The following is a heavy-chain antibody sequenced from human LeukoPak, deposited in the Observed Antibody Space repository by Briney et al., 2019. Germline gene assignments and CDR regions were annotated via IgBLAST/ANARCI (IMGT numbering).Heavy chain of an antibody. V-gene: IGHV3-30*04. CDR3: ARPLVRTRYYFDY. CDR1: GFTFSSYG. Sequence: GGSLRLSCAASGFTFSSYGMHWVRQAPGEGVEWVAVISYDGRNKYYADSVKGRFTISRDNSKNTLYLQMNSLRAEDTAVYYCARPLVRTRYYFDYWGQGTLVTVSS. D-gene: IGHD2-8*01. CDR2: ISYDGRNK. J-gene: IGHJ4*02.